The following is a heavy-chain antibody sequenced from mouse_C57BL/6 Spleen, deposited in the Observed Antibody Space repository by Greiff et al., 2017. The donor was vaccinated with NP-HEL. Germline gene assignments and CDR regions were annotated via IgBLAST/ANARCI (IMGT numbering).Heavy chain of an antibody. V-gene: IGHV1-22*01. CDR3: AREGDYYGKRGGFDY. CDR1: GYTFTDYN. D-gene: IGHD1-1*01. CDR2: INPNNGGT. J-gene: IGHJ2*01. Sequence: EVQLQQSGPELVKPGASVKMSCKASGYTFTDYNMHWVKQSHGKSLEWIGYINPNNGGTSYNQKFKGKATLTVNKSSSTAYMELSSLTSEDSAVYDCAREGDYYGKRGGFDYWGQGTTLTVSS.